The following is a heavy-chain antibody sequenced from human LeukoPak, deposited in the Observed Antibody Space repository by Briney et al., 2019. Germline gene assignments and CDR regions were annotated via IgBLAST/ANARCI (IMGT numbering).Heavy chain of an antibody. CDR3: ARAPEGVPNY. D-gene: IGHD3-10*01. CDR1: GYTFTGYY. J-gene: IGHJ4*02. Sequence: ASVKVSCKASGYTFTGYYMHWVRQAPGQGLEWMGWINPNSGGTNYAQKFQGRVTMTRDTSISTAYMELSSLRSDDTAVYYCARAPEGVPNYWGQGTLVTASS. CDR2: INPNSGGT. V-gene: IGHV1-2*02.